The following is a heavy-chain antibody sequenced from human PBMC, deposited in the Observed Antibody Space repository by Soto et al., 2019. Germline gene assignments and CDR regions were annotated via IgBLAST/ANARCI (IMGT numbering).Heavy chain of an antibody. D-gene: IGHD6-13*01. J-gene: IGHJ4*02. V-gene: IGHV4-61*01. CDR2: IHYSGST. CDR3: ARINWDSSNWYYFDY. CDR1: GGSVSSGNHY. Sequence: KPWETLSLTCTVSGGSVSSGNHYWSWIRQPPGKGLEWIGYIHYSGSTIYDPSLNSRVTMSIDKSKNQFSLKLSSVTAADMAVYYCARINWDSSNWYYFDYWGQGTLVTVSS.